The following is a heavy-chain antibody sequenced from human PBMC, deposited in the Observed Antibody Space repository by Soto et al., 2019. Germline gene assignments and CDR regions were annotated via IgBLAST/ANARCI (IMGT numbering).Heavy chain of an antibody. V-gene: IGHV5-51*01. Sequence: GESLKISCKGSGYNFTNYWIGWVRQMPGKGLESMGIIYPGDSDTRYSPSFQGQVTISANKSISTAYLQWSSLKASDTAMYYCAGGGVRGVVTRTRDYYGMDVWGQGTTVTVSS. CDR2: IYPGDSDT. CDR1: GYNFTNYW. CDR3: AGGGVRGVVTRTRDYYGMDV. D-gene: IGHD3-10*01. J-gene: IGHJ6*02.